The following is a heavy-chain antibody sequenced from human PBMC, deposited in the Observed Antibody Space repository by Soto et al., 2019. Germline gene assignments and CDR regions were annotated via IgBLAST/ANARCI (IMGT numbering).Heavy chain of an antibody. CDR2: INPSGGST. V-gene: IGHV1-46*03. Sequence: GASVKVSCKASGYTFTSYYMHWVRQAPGQGLEWMGIINPSGGSTSYAQKFQGRVTMTRDTSTSTVYMELSSLRSEDTAVYYCASHRGIAAAGTPYYYYYMDVWGKGTTVTVSS. CDR3: ASHRGIAAAGTPYYYYYMDV. J-gene: IGHJ6*03. D-gene: IGHD6-13*01. CDR1: GYTFTSYY.